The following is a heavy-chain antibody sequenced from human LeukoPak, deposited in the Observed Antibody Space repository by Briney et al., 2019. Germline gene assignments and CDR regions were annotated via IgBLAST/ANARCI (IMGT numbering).Heavy chain of an antibody. D-gene: IGHD5-18*01. CDR3: VSPRGFSYGYFDY. CDR2: IYYSKNT. J-gene: IGHJ4*02. CDR1: GGPISSSSAY. Sequence: SETLSLTCTVSGGPISSSSAYWGWIRQPPGKGLEWVGSIYYSKNTYYNPSLKSRVTISADTSKNQFSLTLGSVSATDTAVYYCVSPRGFSYGYFDYWGQGTLVTVSS. V-gene: IGHV4-39*01.